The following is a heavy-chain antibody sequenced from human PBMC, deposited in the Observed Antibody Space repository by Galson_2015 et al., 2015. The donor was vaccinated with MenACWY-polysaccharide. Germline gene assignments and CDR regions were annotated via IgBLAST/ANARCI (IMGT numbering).Heavy chain of an antibody. CDR3: ARNGAKGLDV. CDR1: GSTFSGYW. CDR2: ISIDGSRT. D-gene: IGHD4/OR15-4a*01. V-gene: IGHV3-74*01. Sequence: SLRLSCAASGSTFSGYWMHWVRHAPGRGLVWVSRISIDGSRTNYADSVKGRLTISIDNAKNTLFLQMNNLRAEDTAVYYCARNGAKGLDVWGQGTKVTVSS. J-gene: IGHJ6*02.